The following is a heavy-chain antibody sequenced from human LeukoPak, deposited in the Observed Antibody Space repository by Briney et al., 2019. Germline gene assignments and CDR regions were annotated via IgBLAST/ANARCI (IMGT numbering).Heavy chain of an antibody. CDR3: ARETYDFWSGYYNFDY. Sequence: SETLSLTCTVSGGSISSGSYYWSWIRQPAGKGLEWTGRIYTSGSTNYNPSLKSRVTISVDTSKNQFSLKLSSVTAADTAVYYCARETYDFWSGYYNFDYWGQGTLVTVSS. D-gene: IGHD3-3*01. J-gene: IGHJ4*02. CDR2: IYTSGST. V-gene: IGHV4-61*02. CDR1: GGSISSGSYY.